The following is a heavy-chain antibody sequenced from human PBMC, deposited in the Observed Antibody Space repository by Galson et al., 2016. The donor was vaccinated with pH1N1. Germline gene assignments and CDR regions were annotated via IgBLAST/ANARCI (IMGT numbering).Heavy chain of an antibody. V-gene: IGHV5-51*03. CDR3: ARGRRDSAYNWNLPFDY. CDR1: GYRFSTYW. J-gene: IGHJ4*02. Sequence: QSGAEVKKPGESLKISCSGAGYRFSTYWIGWVRQMPGQGLEWMAIIYPNTSDTNYNPSFEGQVTISADRSIRTAYLQWSSLKASDTAIYYCARGRRDSAYNWNLPFDYWGQGTLVTVSS. D-gene: IGHD1-20*01. CDR2: IYPNTSDT.